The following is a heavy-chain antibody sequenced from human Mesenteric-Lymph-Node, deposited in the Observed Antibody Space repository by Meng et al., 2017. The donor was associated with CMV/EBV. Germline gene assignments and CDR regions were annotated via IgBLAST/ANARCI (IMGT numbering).Heavy chain of an antibody. D-gene: IGHD3-3*01. CDR3: AGSGSGYYKGWFDP. Sequence: SETLSLTCTVSGGSISSYYWSWIRQPPGKGLEWIGYIHSSGSTTYNPSLKSRVTISVETSKNQFSLKLSSVTAADTAVYYCAGSGSGYYKGWFDPWGQGTLVTVSS. CDR1: GGSISSYY. J-gene: IGHJ5*02. CDR2: IHSSGST. V-gene: IGHV4-59*01.